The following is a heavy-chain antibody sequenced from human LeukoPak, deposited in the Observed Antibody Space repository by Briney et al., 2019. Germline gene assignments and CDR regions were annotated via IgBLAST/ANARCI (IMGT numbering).Heavy chain of an antibody. CDR2: IYPGDSDT. CDR3: ARHIAVAGNPYYYYYMDV. J-gene: IGHJ6*03. CDR1: GYSFTSYW. D-gene: IGHD6-19*01. V-gene: IGHV5-51*01. Sequence: GESLKISCKGSGYSFTSYWIGWVRQKPGKGLEWMGIIYPGDSDTRYSPSFQGQVTISADKSISTAYLQWSSLKASDTAMYYCARHIAVAGNPYYYYYMDVWGKGTTVTISS.